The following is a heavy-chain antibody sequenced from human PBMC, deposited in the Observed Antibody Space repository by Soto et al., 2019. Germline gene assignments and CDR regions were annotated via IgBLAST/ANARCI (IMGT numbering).Heavy chain of an antibody. CDR1: GGSISSGGYY. V-gene: IGHV4-31*03. CDR2: IYYSGST. Sequence: QVQLQESGPGLVKPSQTLSLTCTVSGGSISSGGYYWSWIRQHPGKGLEWIGYIYYSGSTYYNPSLKSRVTISVDTSKNQFSLKLSSVTAADTAVYYCARDIVLVPEAIEAFDIWGQGTMVTVSS. D-gene: IGHD2-2*01. CDR3: ARDIVLVPEAIEAFDI. J-gene: IGHJ3*02.